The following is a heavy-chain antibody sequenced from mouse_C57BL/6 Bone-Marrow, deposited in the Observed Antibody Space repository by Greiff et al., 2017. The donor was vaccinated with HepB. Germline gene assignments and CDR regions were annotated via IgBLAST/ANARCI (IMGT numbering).Heavy chain of an antibody. J-gene: IGHJ4*01. V-gene: IGHV1-64*01. CDR3: SISGGCYAVAI. D-gene: IGHD3-1*01. CDR2: IHPYSGST. CDR1: GYTFTSYW. Sequence: VQLQQPGAELVKPGASVKLSCKASGYTFTSYWMHWVKQRPGQGLEWIGMIHPYSGSTNYNEKFKSKTTLTVDKSSSTAYMQLSSLTSEDSAVYYCSISGGCYAVAIWYQGTAVTVSS.